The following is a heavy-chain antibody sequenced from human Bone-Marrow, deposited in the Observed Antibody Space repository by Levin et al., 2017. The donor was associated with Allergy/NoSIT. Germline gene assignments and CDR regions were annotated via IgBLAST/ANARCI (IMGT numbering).Heavy chain of an antibody. CDR3: ARGGLYETLDS. CDR1: GFTFSTSW. Sequence: AGGSLRLSCAASGFTFSTSWMFWVRQAPGKGLVWVSHIYGDGSSTTYADSVKGRFTISRDNTKNTVFLQMTSLRAEDTAVYYCARGGLYETLDSWGQGTLVTVSS. D-gene: IGHD3-16*01. CDR2: IYGDGSST. V-gene: IGHV3-74*03. J-gene: IGHJ4*02.